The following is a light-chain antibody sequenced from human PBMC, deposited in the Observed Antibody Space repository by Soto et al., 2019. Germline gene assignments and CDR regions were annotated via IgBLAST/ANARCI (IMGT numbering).Light chain of an antibody. CDR3: SSYTSSSTVV. V-gene: IGLV1-44*01. CDR1: NSNIGSNP. Sequence: QSVVTQPPSASGTPGQRVTISCSGSNSNIGSNPVNWYTHVPGTAPKLLIYSNDQRPSGVSNRFSGSKSGNTASLTISGLQAEDEADYYCSSYTSSSTVVFGGGTKLTVL. CDR2: SND. J-gene: IGLJ2*01.